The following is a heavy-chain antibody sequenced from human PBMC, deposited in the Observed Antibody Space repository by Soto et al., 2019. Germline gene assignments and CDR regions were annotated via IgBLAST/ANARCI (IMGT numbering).Heavy chain of an antibody. CDR1: GGSISSSNW. D-gene: IGHD2-2*02. J-gene: IGHJ4*02. V-gene: IGHV4-28*01. CDR3: ASFNDRSEPAAILY. CDR2: IYYSGTT. Sequence: ASETLSLTCTVSGGSISSSNWWGWIRQPPGKGLEWIGYIYYSGTTYYNSSLKSRVIISVDMSKNQFSLKLSSVTASDTAVYYCASFNDRSEPAAILYWGQGTLVTVSS.